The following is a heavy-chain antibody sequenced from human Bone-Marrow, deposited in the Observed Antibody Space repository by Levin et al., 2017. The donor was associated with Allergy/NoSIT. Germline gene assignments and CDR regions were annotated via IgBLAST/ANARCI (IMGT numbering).Heavy chain of an antibody. CDR3: AKDRGWFGTETASDY. CDR2: ISFDGRKN. V-gene: IGHV3-30*18. J-gene: IGHJ4*02. D-gene: IGHD3-10*01. CDR1: GFTFSSYG. Sequence: PGGSLRLSCAASGFTFSSYGMHWVRQAPGKGLEWVTAISFDGRKNYYADSVKGRFTISRDNSKNVLYLEMNSLRTEDTAVYYCAKDRGWFGTETASDYLGQGTLVTVSS.